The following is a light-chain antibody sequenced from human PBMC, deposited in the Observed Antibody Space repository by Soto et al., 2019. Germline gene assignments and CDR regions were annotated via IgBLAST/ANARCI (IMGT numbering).Light chain of an antibody. Sequence: DIHMTQSPSSLSPSVGDRVTLTCRASQSISRHLDWYQQKAGRAPRLLIYGASNLQSGVPARFSGSGSGTEFTFTLSSLLPEDFAPDSCQRGYSTPVTFGQGT. CDR2: GAS. CDR1: QSISRH. V-gene: IGKV1-39*01. J-gene: IGKJ5*01. CDR3: QRGYSTPVT.